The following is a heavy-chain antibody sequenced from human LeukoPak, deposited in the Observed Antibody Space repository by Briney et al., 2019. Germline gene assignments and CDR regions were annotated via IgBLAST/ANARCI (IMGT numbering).Heavy chain of an antibody. CDR2: INSDGSST. Sequence: GGSLRLSCAASGFTFSSYWMHWVRQAPGKGLVWVSRINSDGSSTSCADSVKGRFTISRDNAKNTLYLQMNSLRAEDTAVYYCARERGGTTFDYWGQGTLVTVSS. CDR3: ARERGGTTFDY. J-gene: IGHJ4*02. CDR1: GFTFSSYW. V-gene: IGHV3-74*01. D-gene: IGHD1-7*01.